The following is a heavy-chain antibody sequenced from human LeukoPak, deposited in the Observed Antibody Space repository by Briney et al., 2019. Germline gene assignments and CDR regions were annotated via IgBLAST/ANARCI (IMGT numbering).Heavy chain of an antibody. D-gene: IGHD3-22*01. J-gene: IGHJ4*02. V-gene: IGHV3-48*01. CDR2: INIDSITV. CDR1: GFPLSSYS. CDR3: ARDGGYYYDSSGYLDY. Sequence: PGGSLRLSCAASGFPLSSYSINWVRQAPGKGLEWVSYINIDSITVNYADSVKGRFTISRDNAKNSLYLQMNSLRAEDTAVYYCARDGGYYYDSSGYLDYWGQGTLVTVSS.